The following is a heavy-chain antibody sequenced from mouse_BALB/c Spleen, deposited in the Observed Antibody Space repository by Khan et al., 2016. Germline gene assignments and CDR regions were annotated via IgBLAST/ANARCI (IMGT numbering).Heavy chain of an antibody. J-gene: IGHJ4*01. CDR1: GFNIKDYY. D-gene: IGHD2-1*01. V-gene: IGHV14-4*02. CDR2: IDPENGDT. Sequence: VQLQQSGTELVRSGALVKLSCTSSGFNIKDYYIHWVRQRPEQGLEWIGWIDPENGDTEYAPKFQGKATMTAHTSSNTAYLHLSSLTSEDTAVYCCNAVYGNYDALDYWGQGTSVTVSS. CDR3: NAVYGNYDALDY.